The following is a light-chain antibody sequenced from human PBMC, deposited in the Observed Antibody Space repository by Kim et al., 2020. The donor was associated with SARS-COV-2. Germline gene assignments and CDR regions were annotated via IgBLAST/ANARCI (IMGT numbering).Light chain of an antibody. CDR2: GND. CDR1: SSNIGLSA. V-gene: IGLV1-44*01. Sequence: GQRFTISCSGSSSNIGLSAVSWYQHLPGTAPKLLIYGNDQRPSGVPDRFSGSKSGTSASLAISGLQSQDEADYYCAAWDDSLSGRVFGGGTQLTVL. J-gene: IGLJ3*02. CDR3: AAWDDSLSGRV.